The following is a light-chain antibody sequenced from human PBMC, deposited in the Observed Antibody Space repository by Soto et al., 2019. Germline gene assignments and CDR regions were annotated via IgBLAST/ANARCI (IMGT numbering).Light chain of an antibody. Sequence: QSVLTQPASVSGSPGQSITISCTGTSSDIGTYNPVSWHQQHPGKAPKLIIYEGNKRPSGVSYRFSGSKSGNTASLTISGLQAEDEADYFCCSYAGNSAYVFGTGTKLTVL. CDR2: EGN. CDR1: SSDIGTYNP. J-gene: IGLJ1*01. CDR3: CSYAGNSAYV. V-gene: IGLV2-23*01.